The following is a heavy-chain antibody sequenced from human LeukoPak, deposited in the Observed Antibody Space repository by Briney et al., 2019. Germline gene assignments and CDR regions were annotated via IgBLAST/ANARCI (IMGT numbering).Heavy chain of an antibody. D-gene: IGHD1-26*01. Sequence: GRSLRLSCAASGFTFSTYSMNWVRQAPGKGLEWVSSISSSTSYIYYADSVKGRFTISRDNAKNSLYLQMNSLRAEDTAVYYCARDPGEWGGWYYFDYWGQGTLVTVSS. CDR3: ARDPGEWGGWYYFDY. J-gene: IGHJ4*02. CDR1: GFTFSTYS. CDR2: ISSSTSYI. V-gene: IGHV3-21*01.